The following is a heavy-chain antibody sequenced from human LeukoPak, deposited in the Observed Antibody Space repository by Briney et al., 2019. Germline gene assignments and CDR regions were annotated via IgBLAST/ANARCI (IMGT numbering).Heavy chain of an antibody. D-gene: IGHD5-18*01. CDR2: INNGGDYT. J-gene: IGHJ6*03. CDR3: AKDLGGDTAMGLYYYYYYYMDV. Sequence: GGSLRLSCAASGFTFSSYAMTWVRQAPGKGLEWVSSINNGGDYTYYADSVKGRFTISRDNSKNTMYLQMNSLRAEDTAVYYCAKDLGGDTAMGLYYYYYYYMDVWGKGTTVTVSS. V-gene: IGHV3-23*01. CDR1: GFTFSSYA.